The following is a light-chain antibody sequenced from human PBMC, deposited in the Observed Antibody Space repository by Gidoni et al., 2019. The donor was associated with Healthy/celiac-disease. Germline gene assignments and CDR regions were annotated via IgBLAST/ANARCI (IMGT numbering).Light chain of an antibody. V-gene: IGKV4-1*01. CDR3: QQYYSTPRT. CDR2: WAS. J-gene: IGKJ1*01. CDR1: QSVFSSSTNKNS. Sequence: IVMTQSQDSLAVSLGERAPINCKASQSVFSSSTNKNSLAWYQQKPGQPPKLLIYWASTRESGVPDRFSGSGSGTDFTLTISSLQAEDVAVYYCQQYYSTPRTFGQGTKVEIK.